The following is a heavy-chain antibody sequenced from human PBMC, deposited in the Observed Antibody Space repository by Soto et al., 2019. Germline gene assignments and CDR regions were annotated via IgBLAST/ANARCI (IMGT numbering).Heavy chain of an antibody. CDR2: ISRSSSYI. V-gene: IGHV3-21*01. J-gene: IGHJ3*02. Sequence: EVQLVESGGGLVKPGGSLRLSCAASGFTFSSYSMNWVRQAPGKGLEWVSSISRSSSYIYYADSVKGRFTISRDNAKNSLYLQMNSLRAEDTAVYYCATLRRQWLAYAFDIWGQGTMVTVSS. CDR3: ATLRRQWLAYAFDI. D-gene: IGHD6-19*01. CDR1: GFTFSSYS.